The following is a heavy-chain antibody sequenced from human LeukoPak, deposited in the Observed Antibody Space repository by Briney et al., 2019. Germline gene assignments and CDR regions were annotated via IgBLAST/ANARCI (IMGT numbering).Heavy chain of an antibody. D-gene: IGHD3-10*01. CDR2: ISWNSGSI. CDR1: GFTFDDYA. Sequence: GGSLGLCCAASGFTFDDYAMHWIRQAPGKGLEWVSGISWNSGSIGYADSVKGRFTISRDNAKNSLYLQMNSLRAEDTALYYCAKDWMAQGVIPGYNWFDPWGQGTLVTVSS. J-gene: IGHJ5*02. CDR3: AKDWMAQGVIPGYNWFDP. V-gene: IGHV3-9*01.